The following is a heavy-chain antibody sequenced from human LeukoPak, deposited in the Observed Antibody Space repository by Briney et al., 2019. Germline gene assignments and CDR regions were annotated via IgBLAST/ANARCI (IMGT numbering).Heavy chain of an antibody. J-gene: IGHJ4*02. CDR2: INAYSGNT. D-gene: IGHD5-18*01. CDR3: AREYSYGWRGGGY. CDR1: GYTFTSYD. Sequence: ASVKVSCKASGYTFTSYDINWVRQAPGQGLEWMGWINAYSGNTNYAQKLQGRVTMTRDTSTSTAYMELRSLRSDDTAVYYCAREYSYGWRGGGYWGQGTLVTVSS. V-gene: IGHV1-18*01.